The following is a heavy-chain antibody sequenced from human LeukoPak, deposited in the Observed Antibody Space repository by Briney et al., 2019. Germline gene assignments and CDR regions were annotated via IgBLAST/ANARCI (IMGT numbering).Heavy chain of an antibody. CDR1: GFTFSDYY. CDR2: ISSSGSTI. Sequence: GGSLRLSCAASGFTFSDYYMSWIRQAPGKGLEGVSYISSSGSTIYYADSVKGRFTISRDNAKNSLYLQMNSLRAEDTAVYYCARSLRGGWYAFDYWGQGTLVTVSS. CDR3: ARSLRGGWYAFDY. V-gene: IGHV3-11*01. D-gene: IGHD6-19*01. J-gene: IGHJ4*02.